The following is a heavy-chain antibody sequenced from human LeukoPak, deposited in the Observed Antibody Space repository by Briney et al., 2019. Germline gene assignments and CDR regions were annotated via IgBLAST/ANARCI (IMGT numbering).Heavy chain of an antibody. CDR3: ARLAIAAAGPNYYYYYMDV. CDR2: IYPGDSDT. J-gene: IGHJ6*03. V-gene: IGHV5-51*01. D-gene: IGHD6-13*01. Sequence: GESLKISCKGSGYSFTSYWIGWVRQMPGKGLEWMGIIYPGDSDTRYSPSFQGQVTISADKSISTAYLQWSSLKASDTAMYYCARLAIAAAGPNYYYYYMDVWGKGTTVTVSS. CDR1: GYSFTSYW.